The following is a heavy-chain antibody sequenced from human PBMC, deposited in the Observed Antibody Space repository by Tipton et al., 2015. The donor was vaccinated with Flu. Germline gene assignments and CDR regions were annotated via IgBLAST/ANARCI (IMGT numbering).Heavy chain of an antibody. D-gene: IGHD3-22*01. V-gene: IGHV4-38-2*01. CDR1: GYSISSGYY. CDR2: IYTNGNI. CDR3: ARNWYFYETTAYYALEYFDY. J-gene: IGHJ4*02. Sequence: TLSLTCAVSGYSISSGYYWGWIRQPPGKGLEWIGRIYTNGNINYNASLMSRVTISVDTSKNQFSLRLNSVTAADTAVYFCARNWYFYETTAYYALEYFDYWGQGTRVTVSS.